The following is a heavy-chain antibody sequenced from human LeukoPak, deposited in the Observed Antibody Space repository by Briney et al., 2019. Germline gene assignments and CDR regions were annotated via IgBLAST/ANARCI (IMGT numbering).Heavy chain of an antibody. V-gene: IGHV3-11*01. CDR3: ARTRYSYGYYFDY. Sequence: NPGGSLRLSCAASGFTFSDYCMSWVRQSPGRGLEWVSYISSGGSSIYYADSVKGRFTISRDNAKISLYLQMNSLRAEDTAVYYCARTRYSYGYYFDYWGLGTLVTVSS. J-gene: IGHJ4*02. CDR2: ISSGGSSI. D-gene: IGHD5-18*01. CDR1: GFTFSDYC.